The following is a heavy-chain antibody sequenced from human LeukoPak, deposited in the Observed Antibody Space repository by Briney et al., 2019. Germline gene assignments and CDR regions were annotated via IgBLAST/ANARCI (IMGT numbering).Heavy chain of an antibody. CDR1: GFAFNIYS. D-gene: IGHD3-3*01. Sequence: GGSLRLSCVASGFAFNIYSMNWVRQAPGKGLEWVSYIKYDSSTIYYGDSVKGRFTISRDNAKNSLYLQVNSLRAEDTAVYYCARLNYDFWSGVWEGYYMDVWGKGTTVTVSS. J-gene: IGHJ6*03. V-gene: IGHV3-48*04. CDR3: ARLNYDFWSGVWEGYYMDV. CDR2: IKYDSSTI.